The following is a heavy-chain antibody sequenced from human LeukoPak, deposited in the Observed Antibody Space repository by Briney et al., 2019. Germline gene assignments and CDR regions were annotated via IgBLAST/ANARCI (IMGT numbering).Heavy chain of an antibody. CDR2: ISSNGGST. V-gene: IGHV3-64*01. J-gene: IGHJ4*02. CDR1: GFTFSSYA. Sequence: GGSLRLSCAASGFTFSSYAMHWVRQAPGKGLEYVSAISSNGGSTYYANSVKGRFTISRDNSKNTLYLQMGSLRAEDMAVYYCARELIAVAGTGFDYWGQGTLVTVSS. CDR3: ARELIAVAGTGFDY. D-gene: IGHD6-19*01.